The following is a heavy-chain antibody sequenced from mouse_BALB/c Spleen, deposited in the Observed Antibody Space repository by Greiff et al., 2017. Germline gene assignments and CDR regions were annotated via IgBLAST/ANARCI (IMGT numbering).Heavy chain of an antibody. V-gene: IGHV5-17*02. CDR3: ARDDYDDAMDY. CDR2: ISSGSSTI. CDR1: GFTFSSFG. J-gene: IGHJ4*01. D-gene: IGHD2-4*01. Sequence: EVKLMESGGGLVQPGGSRKLSCAASGFTFSSFGMHRVRQAPEKGLEWVAYISSGSSTIYYADTVKGRFTISRDNPKNTLFLQMTSLRSEDTAMYYCARDDYDDAMDYWGQGTSVTVSS.